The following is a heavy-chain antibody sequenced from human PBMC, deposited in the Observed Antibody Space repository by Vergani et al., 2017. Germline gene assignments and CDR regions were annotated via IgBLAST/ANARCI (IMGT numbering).Heavy chain of an antibody. D-gene: IGHD3-22*01. J-gene: IGHJ6*02. CDR2: IGTAGDT. CDR1: GFTFSDYY. CDR3: ARGGYYDSSGYYRYGMDV. V-gene: IGHV3-13*01. Sequence: VQLVESGGGLVKPGGSLRLSCAASGFTFSDYYMSWIRQAPGKGLEWVSAIGTAGDTYYPGSVKGRFTISRENAKNSLYLQMNSLRAGDTAVYYCARGGYYDSSGYYRYGMDVWGQGTTVTVSS.